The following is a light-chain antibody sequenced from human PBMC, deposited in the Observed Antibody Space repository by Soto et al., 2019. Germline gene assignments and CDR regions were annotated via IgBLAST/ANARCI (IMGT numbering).Light chain of an antibody. CDR3: SSYSISTAYL. Sequence: QSVLTQPASVSGSPGQSITISCTGTSSDVGRYDYVSWYQLHPGKAPKLMVFEVSNRPSGVSYRFSGSKSGNTASLTISGLQAEDEADYFCSSYSISTAYLFGTGTKVTGL. V-gene: IGLV2-14*01. CDR2: EVS. J-gene: IGLJ1*01. CDR1: SSDVGRYDY.